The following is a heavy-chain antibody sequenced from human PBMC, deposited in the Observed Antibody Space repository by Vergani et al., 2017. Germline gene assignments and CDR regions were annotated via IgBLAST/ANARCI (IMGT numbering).Heavy chain of an antibody. Sequence: QVQLVQSGAEVKKPGASVKVSCKASGYTFTSYYMHWVRQAPGQGLEWMGIINPSGGSTSYEQKFQGRVTMTRDTSTSTVYMELSSLRSEHTAVYYCARGYSSGWYASHYNWFDPWGQGTLVTVSS. CDR1: GYTFTSYY. CDR3: ARGYSSGWYASHYNWFDP. J-gene: IGHJ5*02. D-gene: IGHD6-19*01. CDR2: INPSGGST. V-gene: IGHV1-46*01.